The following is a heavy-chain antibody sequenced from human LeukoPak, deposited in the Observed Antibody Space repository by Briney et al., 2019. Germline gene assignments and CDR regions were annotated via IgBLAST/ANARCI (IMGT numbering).Heavy chain of an antibody. CDR3: AKAPYDYVWGSYQLPTDY. CDR1: GFTFNSYA. J-gene: IGHJ4*02. V-gene: IGHV3-23*01. Sequence: PGGSLRLSCAASGFTFNSYAMSWVRQAPGKGLEWVSAISGSGGSTYYANSVKGRFTISRDNSKNTVYLQMNSLRAEDTAVYYCAKAPYDYVWGSYQLPTDYWGQGTLVTVSS. D-gene: IGHD3-16*02. CDR2: ISGSGGST.